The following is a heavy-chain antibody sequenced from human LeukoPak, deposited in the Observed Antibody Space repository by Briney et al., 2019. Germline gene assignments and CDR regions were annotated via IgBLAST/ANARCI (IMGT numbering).Heavy chain of an antibody. Sequence: SQTLSLTCTVSGGSISSGDYYWSWIRQPPGKGLEWIGYIYYSGSTYYNPSLKSRLTISVDTSKNQFSLKLSSVTAAVTAVYYCARYYYGSGSYFGDSDNWFDPWGQGTLVTVSS. V-gene: IGHV4-30-4*01. CDR2: IYYSGST. J-gene: IGHJ5*02. CDR3: ARYYYGSGSYFGDSDNWFDP. CDR1: GGSISSGDYY. D-gene: IGHD3-10*01.